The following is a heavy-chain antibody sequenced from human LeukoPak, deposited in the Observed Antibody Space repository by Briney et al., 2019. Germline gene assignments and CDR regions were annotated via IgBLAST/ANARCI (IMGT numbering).Heavy chain of an antibody. D-gene: IGHD5-18*01. CDR2: ISWNSGSI. CDR3: AKGIGGYSQEDY. J-gene: IGHJ4*02. V-gene: IGHV3-9*01. Sequence: GGSLRLSCVASGFSFSTYWINWVRQAPGKGLEWVSGISWNSGSIGYADSVKGRFTISRDNAENSLYLQMNSLRAEDTALYYCAKGIGGYSQEDYWGQGTLVTVSS. CDR1: GFSFSTYW.